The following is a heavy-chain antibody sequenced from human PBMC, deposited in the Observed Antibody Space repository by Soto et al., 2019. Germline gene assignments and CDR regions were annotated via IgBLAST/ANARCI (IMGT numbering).Heavy chain of an antibody. CDR3: ARDGSRYDFWSGPYYFDY. CDR2: INYRGTT. D-gene: IGHD3-3*01. J-gene: IGHJ4*02. Sequence: PSETLSLTCTVSGGSIDSGDSYWNWIRQNPEKGLEWIGYINYRGTTFYNPSLKSRIIISADTSENQFSLKLSSVSAADTAVYYCARDGSRYDFWSGPYYFDYWGQGTLVTVSS. V-gene: IGHV4-31*03. CDR1: GGSIDSGDSY.